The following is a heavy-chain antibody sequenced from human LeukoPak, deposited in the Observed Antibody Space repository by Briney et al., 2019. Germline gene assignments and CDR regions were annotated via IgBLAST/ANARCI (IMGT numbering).Heavy chain of an antibody. J-gene: IGHJ3*02. V-gene: IGHV4-30-2*01. CDR3: ARVPTSSGIAAGNDAFDI. CDR2: IYHSGST. CDR1: GGSISSGGYY. D-gene: IGHD6-13*01. Sequence: SETLSLTCTVSGGSISSGGYYWSWIRQPPGKGLEWIGEIYHSGSTNYNPSLKSRVTISVDKSKNQFSLKLSSVTAADTAVYYCARVPTSSGIAAGNDAFDIWGQGTMVTVSS.